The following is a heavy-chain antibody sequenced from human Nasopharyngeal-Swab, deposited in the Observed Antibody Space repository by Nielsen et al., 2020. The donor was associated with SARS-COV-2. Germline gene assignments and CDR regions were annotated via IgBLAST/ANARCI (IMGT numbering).Heavy chain of an antibody. J-gene: IGHJ6*04. Sequence: WIRQPPGKGLEWVSAISGSGGSTYYADSVKGRFTIPRDNSKNTLYLQMNSLRAEDTAVYYCARAGGVWGKGTTVTVSS. CDR3: ARAGGV. D-gene: IGHD3-16*01. V-gene: IGHV3-23*01. CDR2: ISGSGGST.